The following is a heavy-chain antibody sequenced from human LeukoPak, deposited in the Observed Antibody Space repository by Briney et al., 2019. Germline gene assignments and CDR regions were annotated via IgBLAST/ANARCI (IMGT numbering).Heavy chain of an antibody. V-gene: IGHV3-7*01. D-gene: IGHD2/OR15-2a*01. Sequence: GGSLRLSCAASGFTFSSYWMTWVRQAPGEGLEWVANIKQDGSEKYSVDSVKGRFTISRDNAKNSLYLQMNGLRPEDTAVYYCADGTTPDYWGQGTLVTVSS. CDR3: ADGTTPDY. CDR2: IKQDGSEK. CDR1: GFTFSSYW. J-gene: IGHJ4*02.